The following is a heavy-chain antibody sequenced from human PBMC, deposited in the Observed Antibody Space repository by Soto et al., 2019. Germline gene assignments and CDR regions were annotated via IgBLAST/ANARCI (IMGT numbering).Heavy chain of an antibody. Sequence: PGGSLRLSCAASGFTFSNYWMSWVRQAPGKGLEWVANVNQDGSGKDYVDSVKGRFTISRDNSKNTLYLQMNSLRAEDTAVYYCARDHHRYSGYDYVDYWGQGTLVTVSS. CDR1: GFTFSNYW. CDR2: VNQDGSGK. V-gene: IGHV3-7*01. D-gene: IGHD5-12*01. CDR3: ARDHHRYSGYDYVDY. J-gene: IGHJ4*02.